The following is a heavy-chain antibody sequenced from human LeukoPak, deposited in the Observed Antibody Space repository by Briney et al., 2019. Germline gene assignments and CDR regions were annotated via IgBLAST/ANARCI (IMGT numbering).Heavy chain of an antibody. CDR2: IYYSGST. CDR3: ARGGGDFWSPFDY. CDR1: GYSISSGYY. Sequence: SETLSLTCAVSGYSISSGYYWGWIRQPPGKGLEWIGYIYYSGSTNYNPSLKSRVTISVDTSKNQFSLKLSSVTAADTAVYYCARGGGDFWSPFDYWGQGTLVTVSS. V-gene: IGHV4-61*01. D-gene: IGHD3-3*01. J-gene: IGHJ4*02.